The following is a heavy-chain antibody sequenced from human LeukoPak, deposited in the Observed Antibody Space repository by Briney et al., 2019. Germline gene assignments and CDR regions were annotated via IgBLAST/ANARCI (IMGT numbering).Heavy chain of an antibody. Sequence: SETLSLTCTVSGGSISSSSYYWGWIRQPPGKGLEWIGSIHYSGSTNYNPSLKSRVTISVDTSKNQFSLKLSSVTAADTAVYYCARDRYYYDSSGYYNWFDPWGQGTLVTVSS. CDR2: IHYSGST. D-gene: IGHD3-22*01. V-gene: IGHV4-39*07. J-gene: IGHJ5*02. CDR1: GGSISSSSYY. CDR3: ARDRYYYDSSGYYNWFDP.